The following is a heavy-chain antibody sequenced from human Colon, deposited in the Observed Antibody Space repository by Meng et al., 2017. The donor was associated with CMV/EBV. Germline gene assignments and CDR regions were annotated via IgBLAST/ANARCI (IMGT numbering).Heavy chain of an antibody. CDR2: LAAGGATS. V-gene: IGHV3-23*01. D-gene: IGHD2-21*01. J-gene: IGHJ4*02. CDR3: AKDYTATPYFFDS. Sequence: GGSLRLSCEGSGFTFKTYAMSWVRQGPGKGLEWVPSLAAGGATSYYADSVKGRFVISRDDSKNTLYLQMSSLTADDTAVYYCAKDYTATPYFFDSWGQGVVVTVSS. CDR1: GFTFKTYA.